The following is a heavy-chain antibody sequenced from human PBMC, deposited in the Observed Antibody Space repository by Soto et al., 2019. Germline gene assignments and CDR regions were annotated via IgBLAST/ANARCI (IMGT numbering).Heavy chain of an antibody. D-gene: IGHD2-2*01. Sequence: QAQLQESGPGLVKPSETLSLTCSVSGVSTSNHYWTWIRKPPGQGPEWIGCIYYRGTTNYNASFNSRVTISVDTSKNQFSLKLTSVTTADTAVYYCARGGGSPYHDHEFDYWGQGILVTVSS. CDR1: GVSTSNHY. CDR3: ARGGGSPYHDHEFDY. J-gene: IGHJ4*02. V-gene: IGHV4-59*11. CDR2: IYYRGTT.